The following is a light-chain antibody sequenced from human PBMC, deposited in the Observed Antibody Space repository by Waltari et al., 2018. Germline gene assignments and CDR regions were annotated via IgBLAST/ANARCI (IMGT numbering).Light chain of an antibody. CDR2: DDR. J-gene: IGLJ3*02. CDR1: NIGTYS. Sequence: SYVLTQPPSVSVAPGQTATITCGGDNIGTYSVHWYHQKPGQAPVLVVYDDRDRPSGIPERFSGSNSGNTATLTIRRVEAADEADYYCQVWDNRRDHRWVFGGGTKLTVL. V-gene: IGLV3-21*02. CDR3: QVWDNRRDHRWV.